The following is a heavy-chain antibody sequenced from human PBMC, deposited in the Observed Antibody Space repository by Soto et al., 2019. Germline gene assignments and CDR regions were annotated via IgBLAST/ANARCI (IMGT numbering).Heavy chain of an antibody. V-gene: IGHV3-30*18. D-gene: IGHD2-2*01. CDR3: AKDRGRGIVVVPAAMYYYYGMDV. CDR2: ISYDGSNK. Sequence: LRLSCAASGFTLSSYGMHWVRQAPGKGLEWVAVISYDGSNKYYADSVKGRFTISRDNSKNTLYLQMNSLRAEDTAVYYCAKDRGRGIVVVPAAMYYYYGMDVWGQGTTVTVSS. CDR1: GFTLSSYG. J-gene: IGHJ6*02.